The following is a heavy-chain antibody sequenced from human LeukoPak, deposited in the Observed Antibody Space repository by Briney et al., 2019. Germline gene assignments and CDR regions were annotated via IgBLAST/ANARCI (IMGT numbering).Heavy chain of an antibody. Sequence: SETLSLTCTVSGGSISSSNYYWGWIRQPPGKGLEWIGSMYYSGNTYYNPSLKSRVTISVDTSKNQFSLKLRSVTAADTAVYYCAKDHLPGIVVADRDHWGQGTLVTVSS. V-gene: IGHV4-39*07. CDR1: GGSISSSNYY. J-gene: IGHJ4*02. CDR2: MYYSGNT. CDR3: AKDHLPGIVVADRDH. D-gene: IGHD6-19*01.